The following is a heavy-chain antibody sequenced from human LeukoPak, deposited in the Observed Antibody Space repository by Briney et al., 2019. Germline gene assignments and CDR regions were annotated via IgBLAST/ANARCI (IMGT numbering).Heavy chain of an antibody. J-gene: IGHJ4*02. D-gene: IGHD6-19*01. CDR3: AKNGLGQWLVPFDH. V-gene: IGHV3-30*18. CDR2: ISYDGSNK. Sequence: GRSLRLSCAASGFTFSSYGMHWVRQAPGKGLEWVAVISYDGSNKCYADSVKGRFTISRDNSKNTLYLQMNSLRAEDTAVYYCAKNGLGQWLVPFDHWGQGTLVTVSS. CDR1: GFTFSSYG.